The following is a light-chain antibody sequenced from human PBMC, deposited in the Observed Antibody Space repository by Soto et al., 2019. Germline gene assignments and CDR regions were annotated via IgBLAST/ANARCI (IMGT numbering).Light chain of an antibody. CDR2: DAS. CDR3: QQYYSYSYT. CDR1: QNINSW. J-gene: IGKJ5*01. Sequence: DLPMTQSPTTLSASVGDRVTITCRASQNINSWLAWYQQKPGRAPKLLIYDASSLASGVPARFSGSGSGTEFSLTISSLQPDDFATYHCQQYYSYSYTFGQGTRLDI. V-gene: IGKV1-5*01.